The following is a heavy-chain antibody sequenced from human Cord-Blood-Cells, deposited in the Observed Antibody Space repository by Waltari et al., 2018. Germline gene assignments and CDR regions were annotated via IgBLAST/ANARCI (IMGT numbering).Heavy chain of an antibody. CDR3: ASSLLMVYVLDY. D-gene: IGHD2-8*01. CDR1: GGSFSGYY. CDR2: INHSGST. V-gene: IGHV4-34*01. J-gene: IGHJ4*02. Sequence: QVQLQQWGAGLLKPSETLSLTCAVYGGSFSGYYWSWIRQPPGKGLEWIGEINHSGSTNYNPSLKSRVTISVDTSKNQFSLKLSSVTAADTAVYYCASSLLMVYVLDYWGQGTLVTVSS.